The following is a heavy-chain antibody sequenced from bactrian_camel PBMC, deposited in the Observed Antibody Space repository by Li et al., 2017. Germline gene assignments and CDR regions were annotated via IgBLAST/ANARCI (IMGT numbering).Heavy chain of an antibody. V-gene: IGHV3S7*01. CDR1: GSTLSSAD. J-gene: IGHJ6*01. Sequence: HVQLVESGGGLLQPGGSLRLSCAASGSTLSSADMIWVRQAPGKGLEWVSGISSDGVHIHYADSVKGRFTISTDNAKNTVYLQMYSLKPEDTAVYYCVRDLGGVWSAFGYWGQGTQVTVS. CDR2: ISSDGVHI. D-gene: IGHD3*01. CDR3: VRDLGGVWSAFGY.